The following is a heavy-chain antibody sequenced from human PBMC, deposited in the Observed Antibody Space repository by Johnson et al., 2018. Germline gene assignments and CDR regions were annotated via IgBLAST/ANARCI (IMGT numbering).Heavy chain of an antibody. Sequence: VQLVESGAEVKKPGASVKVSCKASGYTFTSYDINWVRQATGQGLEWMGWMNPNSGNTGYAQKFQGRVTMTRNTSISTAYMELSSLSSGDTAVYYCARGGVYYDSSGYYDAFDIGGQGTMVTVSS. CDR1: GYTFTSYD. CDR2: MNPNSGNT. CDR3: ARGGVYYDSSGYYDAFDI. J-gene: IGHJ3*02. D-gene: IGHD3-22*01. V-gene: IGHV1-8*01.